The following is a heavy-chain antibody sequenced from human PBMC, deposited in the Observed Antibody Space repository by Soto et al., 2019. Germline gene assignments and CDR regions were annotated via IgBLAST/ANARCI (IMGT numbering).Heavy chain of an antibody. V-gene: IGHV5-51*01. J-gene: IGHJ5*02. CDR3: ARLASDSERPGDWFDP. CDR2: IYPSDSDT. Sequence: GESLKISCKGSGYIFTSYWIAWVRQIPGRGLEWMGIIYPSDSDTRYSPSFQGQVTISADKSISTAYLQWNSLKASDTAIYYCARLASDSERPGDWFDPWGQGTLVTVSS. CDR1: GYIFTSYW. D-gene: IGHD1-26*01.